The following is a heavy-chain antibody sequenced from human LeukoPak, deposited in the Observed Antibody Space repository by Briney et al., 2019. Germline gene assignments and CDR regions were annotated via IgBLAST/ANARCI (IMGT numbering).Heavy chain of an antibody. D-gene: IGHD4-17*01. V-gene: IGHV3-7*01. J-gene: IGHJ4*02. CDR1: GFTFSNSW. CDR2: IKADGSEK. CDR3: ARAIYGGPFDY. Sequence: EGSLRLSCAGSGFTFSNSWMSWVRQAPGKGLECVANIKADGSEKHYVDSVKGRFTIYRDNGENSVYLQMNSLRAEDTAVYYCARAIYGGPFDYWGQGTLVTVSS.